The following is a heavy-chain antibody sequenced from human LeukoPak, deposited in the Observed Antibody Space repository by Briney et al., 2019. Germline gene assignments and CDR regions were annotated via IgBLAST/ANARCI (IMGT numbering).Heavy chain of an antibody. D-gene: IGHD3-22*01. CDR1: GGSISSSSYY. Sequence: PSETLSLTCTVSGGSISSSSYYWGWIRQPPGKGLEWIGSIYYSGSTYYNPSLKSRVTISVDTSKNQFSLTLRPVTAADTAVYYCARRRYYDGSGYLEWGQGTLLSVSS. CDR2: IYYSGST. V-gene: IGHV4-39*01. J-gene: IGHJ1*01. CDR3: ARRRYYDGSGYLE.